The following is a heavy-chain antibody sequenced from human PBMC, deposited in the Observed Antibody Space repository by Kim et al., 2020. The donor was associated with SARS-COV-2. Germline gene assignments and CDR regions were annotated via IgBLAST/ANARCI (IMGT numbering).Heavy chain of an antibody. Sequence: SPSFQSQVTISADKSISTAYLQWSSLKASDTAMYYCARHRGTSCYAFDIWGQGTMVTVSS. V-gene: IGHV5-51*01. J-gene: IGHJ3*02. D-gene: IGHD2-2*01. CDR3: ARHRGTSCYAFDI.